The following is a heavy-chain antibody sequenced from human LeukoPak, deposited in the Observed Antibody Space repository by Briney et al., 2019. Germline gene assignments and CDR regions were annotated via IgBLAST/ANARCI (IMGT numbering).Heavy chain of an antibody. CDR2: ITDTGGVT. V-gene: IGHV3-23*01. D-gene: IGHD6-19*01. J-gene: IGHJ6*02. CDR3: AKDRVAGTEGSYYYGMDV. CDR1: GFTFSTYA. Sequence: GGSLRLSCAASGFTFSTYAMSWVRQAPGKGLEWVSGITDTGGVTLYADSVKGRFTISRDNSKNTLYLQMNSLRAEDTAVYYCAKDRVAGTEGSYYYGMDVWGQGTTVTVSS.